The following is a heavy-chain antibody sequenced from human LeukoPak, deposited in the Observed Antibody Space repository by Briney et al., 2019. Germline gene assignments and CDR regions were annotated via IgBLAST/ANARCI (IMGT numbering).Heavy chain of an antibody. Sequence: GGSLRLSCAASGVNVSSSYMHWVRQAPGKGLEWVSLIFSGGGTYYADSVKGRFTISGDNSKNTLFLQMISLRADHTHGYYFVRGDDVYPDSFDYWGQGTMVTVSS. CDR2: IFSGGGT. V-gene: IGHV3-53*01. J-gene: IGHJ3*01. CDR1: GVNVSSSY. CDR3: VRGDDVYPDSFDY. D-gene: IGHD3-9*01.